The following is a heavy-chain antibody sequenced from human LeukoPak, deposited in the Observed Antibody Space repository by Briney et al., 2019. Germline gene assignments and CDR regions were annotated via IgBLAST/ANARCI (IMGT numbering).Heavy chain of an antibody. CDR1: GYTFTSYD. D-gene: IGHD3-22*01. CDR3: ARSGYYYDSSGYYQMDY. V-gene: IGHV1-8*03. J-gene: IGHJ4*02. CDR2: MNPNSGNT. Sequence: ASVKVSCKASGYTFTSYDINWVRQATGQGLGWMGWMNPNSGNTGYAQKFQCRVTITRNTSISTAYMALSSLRSEDTAVYYCARSGYYYDSSGYYQMDYWGQGTLVTVSS.